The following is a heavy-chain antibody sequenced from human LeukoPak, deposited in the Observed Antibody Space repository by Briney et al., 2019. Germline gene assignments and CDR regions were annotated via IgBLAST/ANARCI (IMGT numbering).Heavy chain of an antibody. CDR3: ARSYSSSWIDY. V-gene: IGHV4-34*01. D-gene: IGHD6-13*01. J-gene: IGHJ4*02. CDR2: INHSGST. Sequence: SEPLSLTCAVYGGSFSGYYWSWIRQPPGKGLEWIGEINHSGSTNYNPSLKSRVPISVDTSKNQFSLKLSSVTAADTAVYYCARSYSSSWIDYWGQGTLVTVSS. CDR1: GGSFSGYY.